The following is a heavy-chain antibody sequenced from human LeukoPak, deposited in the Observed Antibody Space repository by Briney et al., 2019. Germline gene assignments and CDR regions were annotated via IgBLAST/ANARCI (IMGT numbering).Heavy chain of an antibody. V-gene: IGHV4-38-2*02. CDR3: ARDLPGRGPFDY. Sequence: SETLSLTCTVSGYSISSGYYWGWIRQPPGKGLEWIGSIYHSGSTYYNPSLKSRVTISVDTSKNQFSLKLSSATAADTAVYYCARDLPGRGPFDYWGQGTLVTVSS. CDR1: GYSISSGYY. D-gene: IGHD2-15*01. CDR2: IYHSGST. J-gene: IGHJ4*02.